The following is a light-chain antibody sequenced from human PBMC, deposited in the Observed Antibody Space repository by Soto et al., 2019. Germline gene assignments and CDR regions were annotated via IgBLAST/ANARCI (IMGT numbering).Light chain of an antibody. Sequence: EIVLTQSPATLSLSPGERATLSCRASQSVGSYLAWYQQKPGQAPRLLIYGTSNRAPGIPGRFSGSGSETDFTLCVSSLEPEDCGVYYCQHRGKWPRTFGQGTKLEIK. CDR1: QSVGSY. CDR2: GTS. V-gene: IGKV3-11*01. J-gene: IGKJ2*01. CDR3: QHRGKWPRT.